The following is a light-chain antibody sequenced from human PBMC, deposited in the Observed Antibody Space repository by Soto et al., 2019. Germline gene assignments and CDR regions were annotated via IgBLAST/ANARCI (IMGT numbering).Light chain of an antibody. J-gene: IGLJ1*01. V-gene: IGLV2-14*01. CDR3: SSYTSSSTPPYV. Sequence: QSALTQPASVSGSPGQSITISCTGTSSDGGGYNYVSWYQQHPGKAPKLMIYDVSNRPSGVSNRFSGSKSGNTASLTISGLQAEDEADYYCSSYTSSSTPPYVFGTGTKVTVL. CDR1: SSDGGGYNY. CDR2: DVS.